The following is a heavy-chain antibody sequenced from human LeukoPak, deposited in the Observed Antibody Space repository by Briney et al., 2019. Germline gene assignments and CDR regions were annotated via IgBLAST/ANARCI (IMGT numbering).Heavy chain of an antibody. CDR3: ARQSSGYSIDY. CDR1: GGSISSYY. V-gene: IGHV4-59*08. Sequence: SETLSLTYTVSGGSISSYYWSWIRQPPGKGLEWIGYIYYSGSTNYNPSLKSRVTVSVGTSKNQFSLKLSSVTAADTAVYYCARQSSGYSIDYWGQGTLVTVSS. CDR2: IYYSGST. J-gene: IGHJ4*02. D-gene: IGHD3-22*01.